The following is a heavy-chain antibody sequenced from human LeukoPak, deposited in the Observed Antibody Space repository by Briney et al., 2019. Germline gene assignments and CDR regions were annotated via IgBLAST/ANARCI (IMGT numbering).Heavy chain of an antibody. CDR2: SNRRGSTT. V-gene: IGHV3-48*03. CDR1: GFSFSSYE. Sequence: GGSLRLSCAASGFSFSSYEMNWVRQAPGKGLEWVSHSNRRGSTTYYADSVRGRFTISRDNAKNSLYLQMSSLRDDDTAVYYCARDLHFAFDYWGRGTLVTVSS. J-gene: IGHJ4*02. CDR3: ARDLHFAFDY.